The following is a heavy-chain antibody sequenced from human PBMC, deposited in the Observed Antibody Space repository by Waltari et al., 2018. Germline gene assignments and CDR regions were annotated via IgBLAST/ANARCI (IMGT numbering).Heavy chain of an antibody. Sequence: EVQLVESGGGLVKPGGSLRLSCAASGFTFSSYSMNWVRQAPGKGLEWVSSISSSSSYIYYADSWKCRFTISRDNAKNSLYLQMNSLRAEDTAVYYCARDKGSGPDYWAREPWSPSPQ. CDR1: GFTFSSYS. CDR2: ISSSSSYI. V-gene: IGHV3-21*01. D-gene: IGHD3-10*01. J-gene: IGHJ4*02. CDR3: ARDKGSGPDY.